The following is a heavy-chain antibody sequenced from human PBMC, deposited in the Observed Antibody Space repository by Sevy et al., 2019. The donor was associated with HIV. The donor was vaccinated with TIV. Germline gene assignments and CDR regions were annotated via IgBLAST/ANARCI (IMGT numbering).Heavy chain of an antibody. Sequence: GESLKISCAASGFTISSYSMNWVRQAPGKGLEWVSYISSSSSTIYYADSVKGRFTISRDNAKNSLYLQMNSLRAEDTAVYYCARDQITTKGLHYYYYGMDVWGQGTTVTVSS. CDR1: GFTISSYS. CDR3: ARDQITTKGLHYYYYGMDV. V-gene: IGHV3-48*01. J-gene: IGHJ6*02. D-gene: IGHD4-4*01. CDR2: ISSSSSTI.